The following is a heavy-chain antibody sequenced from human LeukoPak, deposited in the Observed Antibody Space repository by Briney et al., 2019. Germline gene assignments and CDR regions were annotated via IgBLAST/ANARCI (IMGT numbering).Heavy chain of an antibody. D-gene: IGHD3-9*01. CDR2: MNPNSGNT. Sequence: ASVKVYCKASGYTFTSYDITWVRQATGQGLEWMGWMNPNSGNTGYAQKFQGRVTMTRNTSISTAYMELSSLRSEDTAVYYCARSTRRYFDWLFRTHNWFDPWGQGTLVTVSS. CDR3: ARSTRRYFDWLFRTHNWFDP. V-gene: IGHV1-8*01. CDR1: GYTFTSYD. J-gene: IGHJ5*02.